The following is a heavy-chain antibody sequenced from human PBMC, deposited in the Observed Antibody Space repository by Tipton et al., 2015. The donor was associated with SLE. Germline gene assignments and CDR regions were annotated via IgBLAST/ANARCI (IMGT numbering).Heavy chain of an antibody. V-gene: IGHV4-34*01. D-gene: IGHD3-22*01. CDR1: GGSFSDYY. CDR3: ARDEYRYDATGYHLLGHFDF. J-gene: IGHJ4*02. CDR2: INHRGNT. Sequence: TLSLTCAVYGGSFSDYYWSWIRQPPGKGLEWIGEINHRGNTNYNASLKSRVTISVDTSKNQFSLKLSSVTAADTAVYYCARDEYRYDATGYHLLGHFDFWGQGTLVTVSS.